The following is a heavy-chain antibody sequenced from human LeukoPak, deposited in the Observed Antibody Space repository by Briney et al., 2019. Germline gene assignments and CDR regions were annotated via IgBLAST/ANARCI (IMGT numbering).Heavy chain of an antibody. CDR3: ARGKVNAFDI. V-gene: IGHV3-20*01. D-gene: IGHD2-21*01. CDR1: GFTFSSYE. Sequence: PGGSLRLSYAASGFTFSSYEMNWVRQAPGKGLEWVSGINWNGGSTGYADSVKGRFTISRDNAKNSLYLQMNSLRAEDTALYHCARGKVNAFDIWGQGTMVTVSS. CDR2: INWNGGST. J-gene: IGHJ3*02.